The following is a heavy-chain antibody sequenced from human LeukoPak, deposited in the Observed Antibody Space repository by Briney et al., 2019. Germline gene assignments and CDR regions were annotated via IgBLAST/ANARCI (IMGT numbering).Heavy chain of an antibody. CDR3: ARLSSTDDY. D-gene: IGHD2-2*01. CDR1: GDSINSSNYY. CDR2: IYYSGST. V-gene: IGHV4-39*07. Sequence: PSETLSLTCTVSGDSINSSNYYWAWIRQPPGTGLEWIGSIYYSGSTYYNPSLKSRLTISIDASRNQFSLKLSSVTAADTAVYYCARLSSTDDYWGQGTLVTVSS. J-gene: IGHJ4*02.